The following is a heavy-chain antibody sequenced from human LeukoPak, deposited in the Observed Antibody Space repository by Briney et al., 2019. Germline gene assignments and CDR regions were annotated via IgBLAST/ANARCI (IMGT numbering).Heavy chain of an antibody. Sequence: SETLSLTCTVSGGSISSSSYYWGWIRQPPGKGLEWIVSIYYSGSTYYNPSLKSRVTISVDTSKNQFSLKLSSVTAADTAVYYCARGRVGLRYCSSTSCSYYYYYYGMDVWGQGTTVTVSS. D-gene: IGHD2-2*01. CDR1: GGSISSSSYY. J-gene: IGHJ6*02. V-gene: IGHV4-39*01. CDR2: IYYSGST. CDR3: ARGRVGLRYCSSTSCSYYYYYYGMDV.